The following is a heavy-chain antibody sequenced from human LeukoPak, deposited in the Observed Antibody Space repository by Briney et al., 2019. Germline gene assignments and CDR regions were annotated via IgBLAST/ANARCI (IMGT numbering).Heavy chain of an antibody. CDR2: ISSSSSNI. J-gene: IGHJ4*02. CDR1: GFTFSSYS. V-gene: IGHV3-48*01. D-gene: IGHD3-10*01. CDR3: ARQQLLWFGTLFDY. Sequence: GGSLRLSCAASGFTFSSYSMNWVRQAPGKGLEWVSYISSSSSNIYYADSVKGRFTISRDNAKNSLYLQMNSLRAEDTAVYYCARQQLLWFGTLFDYWGQGTLVTVSS.